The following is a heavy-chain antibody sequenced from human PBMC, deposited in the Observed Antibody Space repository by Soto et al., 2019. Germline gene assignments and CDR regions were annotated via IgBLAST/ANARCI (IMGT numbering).Heavy chain of an antibody. Sequence: LTCTVSGGSVTSDEDYWTWIRQSPGKGLEWIGYISNSGSTGYNPSLKTRLSMSVDRSKNQFTLRLTSVTAADTAVYFCATESGSTYGYFDHWGQGTQVTVSS. V-gene: IGHV4-30-4*01. CDR3: ATESGSTYGYFDH. CDR2: ISNSGST. J-gene: IGHJ4*02. D-gene: IGHD5-18*01. CDR1: GGSVTSDEDY.